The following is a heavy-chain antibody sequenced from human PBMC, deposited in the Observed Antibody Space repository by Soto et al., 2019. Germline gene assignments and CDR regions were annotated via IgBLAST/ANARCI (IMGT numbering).Heavy chain of an antibody. V-gene: IGHV3-30*18. CDR3: AKDRSEVVVAASYNDY. Sequence: PGGSLRLSCAASGFPFSSYGMHWVRQAPGKGLEWVAVISYDGSNKYYADSVKGRFTISRDNSKNTLYLQMNSLRAEDTAVYYCAKDRSEVVVAASYNDYWGQGTLVTVSS. D-gene: IGHD2-15*01. J-gene: IGHJ4*02. CDR2: ISYDGSNK. CDR1: GFPFSSYG.